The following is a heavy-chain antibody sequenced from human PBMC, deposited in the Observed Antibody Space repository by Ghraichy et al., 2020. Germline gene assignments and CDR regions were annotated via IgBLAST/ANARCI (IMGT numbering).Heavy chain of an antibody. CDR1: GFTFSSYA. Sequence: GGSLRLSCAASGFTFSSYAMSWVRQAPGKGLEWVSAISGGGGSTYYADSVKGRFTISRDNSKNTLYLQMNSLRAEDTAVYYCVETVLGSYYYGMDVWGQGTTVTVSS. CDR3: VETVLGSYYYGMDV. CDR2: ISGGGGST. V-gene: IGHV3-23*01. J-gene: IGHJ6*02. D-gene: IGHD1-26*01.